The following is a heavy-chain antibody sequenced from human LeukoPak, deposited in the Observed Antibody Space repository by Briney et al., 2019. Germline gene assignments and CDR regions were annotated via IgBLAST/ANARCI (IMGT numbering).Heavy chain of an antibody. CDR3: ARDDAGYYGSGSYCIQY. J-gene: IGHJ4*02. CDR2: INPSGGST. D-gene: IGHD3-10*01. CDR1: GYTFTSYY. Sequence: ASVKVSCKASGYTFTSYYMHWVRQAPGQGLEWMGIINPSGGSTSYAQKFQGRVTMTRDTSTSTVYMELSSLRSEDTAVYYCARDDAGYYGSGSYCIQYWGQGTLVTVSS. V-gene: IGHV1-46*01.